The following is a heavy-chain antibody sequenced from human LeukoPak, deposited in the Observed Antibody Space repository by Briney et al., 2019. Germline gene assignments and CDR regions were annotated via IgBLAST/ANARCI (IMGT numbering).Heavy chain of an antibody. Sequence: PSETLSLTCAVYGGSFSGYYWSWIRQPPGKGLEWIGEINHSGSTNYNPSLKSRVTISVDTSKNQFSLKLSSVTAADTAVYYCARGRSADSMVRGVIIDYWGQGTLVTVSS. D-gene: IGHD3-10*01. CDR2: INHSGST. V-gene: IGHV4-34*01. CDR3: ARGRSADSMVRGVIIDY. CDR1: GGSFSGYY. J-gene: IGHJ4*02.